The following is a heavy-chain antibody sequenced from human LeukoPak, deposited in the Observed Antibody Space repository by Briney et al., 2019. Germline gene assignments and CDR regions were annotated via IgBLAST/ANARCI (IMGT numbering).Heavy chain of an antibody. Sequence: GGSLRLSCAASGFTFDDYAMHWVRQAPGKGLEWVSGISWNSGSIGYADSVKGRFTISRDNAKNSLYLQMNSLRAEDTALYYCAKDGGSSWYPDRLYYYYGMDVWGQGTTVTVSS. J-gene: IGHJ6*02. D-gene: IGHD6-13*01. CDR3: AKDGGSSWYPDRLYYYYGMDV. CDR2: ISWNSGSI. V-gene: IGHV3-9*01. CDR1: GFTFDDYA.